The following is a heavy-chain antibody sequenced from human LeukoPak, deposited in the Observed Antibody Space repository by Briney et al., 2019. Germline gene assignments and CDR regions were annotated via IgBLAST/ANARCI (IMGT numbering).Heavy chain of an antibody. CDR1: GGSISSSSHY. CDR3: ARRREYCSSTSCNDAFDI. Sequence: PSETLSLTCTVSGGSISSSSHYWGWIRQPPGKGLEWIGSIYYSGSTYYNPSLKSRVTISVDTSKNQFSLKLSSVTAADTAVYYCARRREYCSSTSCNDAFDIWGQGTMVTVSS. CDR2: IYYSGST. D-gene: IGHD2-2*01. V-gene: IGHV4-39*01. J-gene: IGHJ3*02.